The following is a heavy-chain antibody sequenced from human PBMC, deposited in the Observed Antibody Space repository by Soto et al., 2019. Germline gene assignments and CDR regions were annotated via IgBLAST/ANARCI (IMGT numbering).Heavy chain of an antibody. CDR3: ARHDYGDYVFDY. V-gene: IGHV3-21*01. D-gene: IGHD4-17*01. Sequence: GESLKISCAASGFTFSSYSMNWVRQAPGKGLEWVSSISSSSSYIYYADSVKGRFTISRDNAKNSLYLQMNSLRAEDTAVYYCARHDYGDYVFDYWGQGTLVTVSS. CDR1: GFTFSSYS. J-gene: IGHJ4*02. CDR2: ISSSSSYI.